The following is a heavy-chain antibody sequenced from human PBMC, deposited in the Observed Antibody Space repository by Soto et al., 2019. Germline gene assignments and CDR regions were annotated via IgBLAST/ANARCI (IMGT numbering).Heavy chain of an antibody. CDR1: GFTFSTYA. CDR3: AKDKGGTTILTTFDY. Sequence: LRLSCSASGFTFSTYAMSWVRQAPGKGLEWVSGVSGSGGGTYYADSVQGRFTISRDNSKNTLYLQMNSLRVEDTAVYYCAKDKGGTTILTTFDYWGQGALVTVSS. CDR2: VSGSGGGT. D-gene: IGHD4-4*01. V-gene: IGHV3-23*01. J-gene: IGHJ4*02.